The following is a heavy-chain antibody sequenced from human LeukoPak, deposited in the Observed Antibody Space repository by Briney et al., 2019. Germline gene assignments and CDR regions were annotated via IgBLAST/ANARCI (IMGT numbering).Heavy chain of an antibody. D-gene: IGHD5-12*01. CDR3: ARHGYGLGYFDY. V-gene: IGHV4-59*01. CDR2: IYYSGST. Sequence: SETLSLTCTVSGGSISSYYWSWIRQPPGKGLEWIGYIYYSGSTNYNPSLKSRVTISVDTSKNHFSLKLSSVTAADTAVYYCARHGYGLGYFDYWGQGTLVTVSS. CDR1: GGSISSYY. J-gene: IGHJ4*02.